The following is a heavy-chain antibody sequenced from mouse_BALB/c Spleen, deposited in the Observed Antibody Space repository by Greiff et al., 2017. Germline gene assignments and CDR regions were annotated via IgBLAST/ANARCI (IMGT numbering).Heavy chain of an antibody. J-gene: IGHJ2*01. Sequence: EVQLVESGPGLVKPSQSLSLTCTVTGYSITSDYAWNWIRQFPGNKLEWMGYISYSGSTSYNPSLKSRISITRDTSKNQFFLQLNSVTTEDTATYYCARRDYPGYFDYWGQGTTLTVSA. D-gene: IGHD5-5*01. V-gene: IGHV3-2*02. CDR2: ISYSGST. CDR1: GYSITSDYA. CDR3: ARRDYPGYFDY.